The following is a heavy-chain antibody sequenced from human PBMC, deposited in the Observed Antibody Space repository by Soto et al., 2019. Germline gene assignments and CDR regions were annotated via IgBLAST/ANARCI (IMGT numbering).Heavy chain of an antibody. CDR3: ATSYGSGYRAFDF. J-gene: IGHJ4*02. CDR2: ANPILSMS. D-gene: IGHD3-10*01. Sequence: QVQLVQSGAEVKRPGSSVKVSCKASGDTFNFYFINWVRQAPGLGLGGMGRANPILSMSNYAQRFQGRVTMTADKSTSTAYMELSGLRSEDTAIYYCATSYGSGYRAFDFWGQGALVTVSS. V-gene: IGHV1-69*04. CDR1: GDTFNFYF.